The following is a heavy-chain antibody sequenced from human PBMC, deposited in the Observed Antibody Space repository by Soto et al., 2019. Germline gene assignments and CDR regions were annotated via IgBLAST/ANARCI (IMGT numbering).Heavy chain of an antibody. D-gene: IGHD6-13*01. CDR3: ARDGYSSNWCVL. CDR1: GFTFTSSA. CDR2: IVVGSGNT. Sequence: GASVKVSCKASGFTFTSSAVHWVRQARGQRLEWIGWIVVGSGNTNYAQKFQERVTITRDMSTSTAYMELSSLRAEDTAVYYCARDGYSSNWCVLWGQGTLVTVSS. J-gene: IGHJ5*02. V-gene: IGHV1-58*01.